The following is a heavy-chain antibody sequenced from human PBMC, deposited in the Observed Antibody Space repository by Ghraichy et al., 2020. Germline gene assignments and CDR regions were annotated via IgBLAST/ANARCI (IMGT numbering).Heavy chain of an antibody. D-gene: IGHD3-10*01. V-gene: IGHV3-33*01. J-gene: IGHJ4*02. CDR3: ARMITMVRGLGSIDY. CDR1: GFTFSSYG. Sequence: GGSLRLSCAASGFTFSSYGMHWVRQAPGKGLEWVAVIWYDGSNKYYADSVKGRFTISRDNSKNTLYLQMNSLRAEDTAVYYCARMITMVRGLGSIDYWGQGTLVTVSS. CDR2: IWYDGSNK.